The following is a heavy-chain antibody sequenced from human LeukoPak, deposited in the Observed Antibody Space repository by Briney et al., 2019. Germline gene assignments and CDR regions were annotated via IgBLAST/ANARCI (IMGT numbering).Heavy chain of an antibody. Sequence: PSQTLSLTCTVSGGSISSGGYYWSWIRQPPGKGLEWIGYIYHSGSTYYNPSLKSRVTISVDRSKNQFSLKLSSVTAADTAVYYCARDRSYYDSSGYSDDAFDIWGQGTMVTVSS. CDR3: ARDRSYYDSSGYSDDAFDI. D-gene: IGHD3-22*01. V-gene: IGHV4-30-2*01. CDR2: IYHSGST. J-gene: IGHJ3*02. CDR1: GGSISSGGYY.